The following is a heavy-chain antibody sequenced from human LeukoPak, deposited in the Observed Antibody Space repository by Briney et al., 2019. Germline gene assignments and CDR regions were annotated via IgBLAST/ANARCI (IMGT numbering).Heavy chain of an antibody. CDR3: AKDRGWYYFDY. Sequence: GGSLRLSCAASRFTFSSYGMSWVRQAPGKGLEWVSAISGSGGSTYYADSVKGRFTISRDNSKNTLYLQMNSLRAEDTAVYYCAKDRGWYYFDYWGQGTLVTVSS. CDR1: RFTFSSYG. J-gene: IGHJ4*02. V-gene: IGHV3-23*01. D-gene: IGHD6-19*01. CDR2: ISGSGGST.